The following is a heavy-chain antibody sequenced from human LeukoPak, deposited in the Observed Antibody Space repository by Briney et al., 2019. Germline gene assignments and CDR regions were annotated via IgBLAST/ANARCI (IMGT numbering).Heavy chain of an antibody. Sequence: GASVKVSCKASGGTFSSYAISWVRQAPGQGLEWMGGIIPIFGTANYAQKFQGRVTITADESTSTACMELSSLRSEDTAVYYCARDRGPEMNYYYYYGMDVWGQGTTVTVSS. D-gene: IGHD3-10*01. J-gene: IGHJ6*02. CDR2: IIPIFGTA. CDR1: GGTFSSYA. V-gene: IGHV1-69*13. CDR3: ARDRGPEMNYYYYYGMDV.